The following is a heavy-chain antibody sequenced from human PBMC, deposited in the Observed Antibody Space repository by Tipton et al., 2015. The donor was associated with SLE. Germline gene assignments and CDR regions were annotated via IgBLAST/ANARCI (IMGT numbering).Heavy chain of an antibody. V-gene: IGHV4-59*11. CDR1: GGSIRSHS. D-gene: IGHD3-9*01. Sequence: TLSLTCTVSGGSIRSHSWNWIRQPPGKGLEWIGYIYYNGSPNYNPSLKSRLTISVDMSKNQISLKLSSVTAADTAVYYCARGVYDFLTGPKRFDPWGQGPLVTVSS. J-gene: IGHJ5*02. CDR3: ARGVYDFLTGPKRFDP. CDR2: IYYNGSP.